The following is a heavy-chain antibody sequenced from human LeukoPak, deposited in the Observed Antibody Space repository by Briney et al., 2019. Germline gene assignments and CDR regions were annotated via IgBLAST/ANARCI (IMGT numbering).Heavy chain of an antibody. J-gene: IGHJ6*02. D-gene: IGHD3-3*01. Sequence: GASVKVSCTASGYTFTSYGISWVRRAPGQGLEWMGWISAYNGNTNYAQKLQGRVTMTTDTSTSTAYMELRSLRSDDTAVYYCATTTTYYDFWSGYYTYGMDVWGQGTTVTVSS. CDR2: ISAYNGNT. CDR3: ATTTTYYDFWSGYYTYGMDV. V-gene: IGHV1-18*01. CDR1: GYTFTSYG.